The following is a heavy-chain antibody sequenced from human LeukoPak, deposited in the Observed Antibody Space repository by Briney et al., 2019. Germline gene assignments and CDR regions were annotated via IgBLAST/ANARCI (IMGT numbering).Heavy chain of an antibody. J-gene: IGHJ4*02. D-gene: IGHD3-3*01. CDR3: ATLISPFQRFLEWSASWLGY. CDR1: GYTLTELS. CDR2: FDPEDGET. Sequence: ASVKVSCKVSGYTLTELSMHWVRQAPGKGLEWMGGFDPEDGETIYAQKFQGRVTMTEDTSTDTAYMELSSLRSEDTAVYYCATLISPFQRFLEWSASWLGYWGQGTLVTVSS. V-gene: IGHV1-24*01.